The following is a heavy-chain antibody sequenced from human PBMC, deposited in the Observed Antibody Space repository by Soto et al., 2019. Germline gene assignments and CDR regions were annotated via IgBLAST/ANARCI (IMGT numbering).Heavy chain of an antibody. J-gene: IGHJ4*02. CDR3: ARESGDNWSYEAH. Sequence: PSETLSLTCTVAGGYISGYSWSWIRQSGGKGLEWIGRIYASGNIHLNPSLKSPVTMSVDTSKNHFSLNLMSVTAGDTAVYYCARESGDNWSYEAHWGQGTQVTVSS. CDR1: GGYISGYS. D-gene: IGHD1-7*01. CDR2: IYASGNI. V-gene: IGHV4-4*07.